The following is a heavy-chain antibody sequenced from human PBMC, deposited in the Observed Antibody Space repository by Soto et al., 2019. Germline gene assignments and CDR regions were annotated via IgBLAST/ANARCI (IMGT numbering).Heavy chain of an antibody. V-gene: IGHV1-2*04. CDR1: GYTFTGYY. J-gene: IGHJ6*02. Sequence: SVKVSCKASGYTFTGYYMHWVRQAPGQGLEWMGWINPNSGGTNYAQKFQGWVTMTRDTSISTAYMELSRLRSDDTAVYYCAGGGESDVVVPAAIGWSYYYGMDVWG. CDR3: AGGGESDVVVPAAIGWSYYYGMDV. CDR2: INPNSGGT. D-gene: IGHD2-2*02.